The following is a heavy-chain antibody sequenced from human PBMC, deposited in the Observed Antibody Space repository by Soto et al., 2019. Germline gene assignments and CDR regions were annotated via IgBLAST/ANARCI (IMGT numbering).Heavy chain of an antibody. D-gene: IGHD2-15*01. CDR1: GGSFSGYY. CDR3: ASYSLYCSGGSCFYNFDY. V-gene: IGHV4-34*01. CDR2: INHSGST. Sequence: PSETLSLTCAVYGGSFSGYYWSWIRQPPGKGLEWIGEINHSGSTNYNPSLKSRVTISVDTSKNQFSLKLSSVTAADTAVYYCASYSLYCSGGSCFYNFDYWGQGTLVTVSS. J-gene: IGHJ4*02.